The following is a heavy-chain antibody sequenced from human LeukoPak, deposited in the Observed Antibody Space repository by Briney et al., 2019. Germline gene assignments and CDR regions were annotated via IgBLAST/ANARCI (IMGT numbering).Heavy chain of an antibody. CDR2: IIPIFDTA. CDR1: GGTFSSYA. Sequence: SVKVSCKASGGTFSSYAISWVRQAPGHPLEWVGGIIPIFDTANYAQKFQGRVTITTDESTSTACMELSSLRPEDTAVYYCAMGLYYYVSSGYYYVGFDYWGQGARVTVSS. J-gene: IGHJ4*02. CDR3: AMGLYYYVSSGYYYVGFDY. D-gene: IGHD3-22*01. V-gene: IGHV1-69*05.